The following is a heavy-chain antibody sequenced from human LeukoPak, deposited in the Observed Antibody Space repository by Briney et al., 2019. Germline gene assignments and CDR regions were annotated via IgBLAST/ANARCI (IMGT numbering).Heavy chain of an antibody. CDR2: IYYSGST. Sequence: PSETLSLTCTVSGGSISSYYWSWIRQPPGKGLEWIGFIYYSGSTNCNPSLKSRVIISLDTSKNQFSLKLSSVTAADTAVYYCARGLTSGYYGHYYMDVWGKGTTVTVSS. J-gene: IGHJ6*03. V-gene: IGHV4-59*01. D-gene: IGHD3-22*01. CDR1: GGSISSYY. CDR3: ARGLTSGYYGHYYMDV.